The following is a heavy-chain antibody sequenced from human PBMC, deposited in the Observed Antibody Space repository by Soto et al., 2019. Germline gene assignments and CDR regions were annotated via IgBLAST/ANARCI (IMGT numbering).Heavy chain of an antibody. V-gene: IGHV3-11*01. J-gene: IGHJ6*02. CDR2: ISSSGSTI. D-gene: IGHD2-2*01. CDR1: GFTFSDYY. Sequence: GGSLRLSCAASGFTFSDYYMSWIRQAPGKGLEWVSYISSSGSTIYYADSVKGRFTISRDNAKNSRYLQMNSLRAEDTAVYYCARDSVVVPAAAGSYYYGMDVWGQGTTVTVSS. CDR3: ARDSVVVPAAAGSYYYGMDV.